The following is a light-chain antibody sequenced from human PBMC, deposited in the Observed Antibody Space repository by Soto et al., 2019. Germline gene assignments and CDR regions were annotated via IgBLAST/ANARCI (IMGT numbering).Light chain of an antibody. Sequence: DIQMTQSPSSLSAFVGDTVTITCRASQDISNFLAWYQQKPGKVPKLLIYAASSLQSGVPSRFSGSGSGTDFTLTISSLQPEDFATYYCQQVNSFPLTFGGGTKVDIK. CDR2: AAS. V-gene: IGKV1-12*01. CDR1: QDISNF. CDR3: QQVNSFPLT. J-gene: IGKJ4*01.